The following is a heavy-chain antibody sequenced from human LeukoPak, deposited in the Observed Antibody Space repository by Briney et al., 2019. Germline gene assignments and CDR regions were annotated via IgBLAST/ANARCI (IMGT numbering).Heavy chain of an antibody. J-gene: IGHJ4*02. V-gene: IGHV1-18*01. CDR2: ISAYNGNT. CDR1: GYTFTSYG. CDR3: ARMAERSIAAAGLMGY. D-gene: IGHD6-13*01. Sequence: ASVKVSCKASGYTFTSYGISWVRQAPGQGLEWMGWISAYNGNTNYAQKLQGRVTMTTDTSTSTAYMELRSLRSDDTAVYYCARMAERSIAAAGLMGYWGQGTLVTVSS.